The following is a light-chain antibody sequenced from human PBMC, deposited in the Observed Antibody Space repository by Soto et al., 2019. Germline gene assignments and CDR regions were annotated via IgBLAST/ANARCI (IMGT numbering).Light chain of an antibody. CDR1: QGISNY. CDR3: QQYGSSPWT. J-gene: IGKJ1*01. CDR2: AAS. V-gene: IGKV1-27*01. Sequence: DIQMTQSPSSLSASEGDSVTITCRASQGISNYLAWYQQKPGKVPKLLIYAASTLQSGVPSRFSGSGSGTDFTLTISRLEPEDFAVYYCQQYGSSPWTFGQGTKVDIK.